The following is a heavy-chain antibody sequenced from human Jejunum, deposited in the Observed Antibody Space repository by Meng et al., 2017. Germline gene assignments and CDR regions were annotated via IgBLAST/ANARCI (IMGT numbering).Heavy chain of an antibody. CDR1: GYTLNGFY. Sequence: QVQMEQSGAEWRKPGASVKVSCRASGYTLNGFYMHWVRQAPGQGLEWMGRINTNTGGTNYAQNFKGSITLTRDTSTVYMEVNRLRSDDTAMYYCAGRSYNYDDYFDFWGRGTLVTVSS. CDR2: INTNTGGT. J-gene: IGHJ4*02. D-gene: IGHD5-24*01. V-gene: IGHV1-2*06. CDR3: AGRSYNYDDYFDF.